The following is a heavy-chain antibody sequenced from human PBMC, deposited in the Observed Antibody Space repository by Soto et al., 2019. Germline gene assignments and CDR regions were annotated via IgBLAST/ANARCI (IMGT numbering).Heavy chain of an antibody. CDR2: VYFSGST. CDR3: ARVPVDTYMIYWSDP. Sequence: SQTLSLTCSVSGDSINSGAYYWTWMRQAPGKGLQWVGHVYFSGSTNYNPSLKSRVTISLDTSKNQFSLKLRSVTAGDTAVYYCARVPVDTYMIYWSDPWGQGTMVTVSS. D-gene: IGHD5-18*01. CDR1: GDSINSGAYY. J-gene: IGHJ5*02. V-gene: IGHV4-61*08.